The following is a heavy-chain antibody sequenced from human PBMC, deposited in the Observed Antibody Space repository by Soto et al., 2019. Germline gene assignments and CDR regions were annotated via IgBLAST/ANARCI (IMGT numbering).Heavy chain of an antibody. V-gene: IGHV3-53*01. CDR3: ARDGYRSSRSWFFDL. CDR2: FYSGGTT. D-gene: IGHD6-13*01. Sequence: GGSLRLSCAASGFTVSSNYMSWVRQAPGKGLEWVSVFYSGGTTYYADSVKGRFTISRDSSKNTLSLQMNSLRAEDTAVYYCARDGYRSSRSWFFDLWGRGTLVTVSS. CDR1: GFTVSSNY. J-gene: IGHJ2*01.